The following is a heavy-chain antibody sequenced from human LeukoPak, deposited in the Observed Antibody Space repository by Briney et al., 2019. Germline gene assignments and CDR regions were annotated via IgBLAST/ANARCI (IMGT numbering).Heavy chain of an antibody. CDR3: ARAPDYYDSSGYYSY. V-gene: IGHV1-18*01. Sequence: ASVKVSCKASGYTFTSYDISWVRQAPGQGLEWMGWISAYNGNTNYAQKLQGRVTMTTDTSTSTAYMELRSLRSDDTAVYYCARAPDYYDSSGYYSYWGQGTLVTVSS. CDR2: ISAYNGNT. D-gene: IGHD3-22*01. J-gene: IGHJ4*02. CDR1: GYTFTSYD.